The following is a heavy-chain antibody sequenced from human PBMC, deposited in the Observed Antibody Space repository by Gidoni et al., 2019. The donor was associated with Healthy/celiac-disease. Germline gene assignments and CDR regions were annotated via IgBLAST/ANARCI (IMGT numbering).Heavy chain of an antibody. V-gene: IGHV4-59*01. D-gene: IGHD6-19*01. CDR3: ARGAEWLPSFDY. J-gene: IGHJ4*02. CDR2: FYYSGST. Sequence: QVQLQESGPGLVKPSETLSLTCTVSGCSISSYYWRWIRQPPGQGLEWIGYFYYSGSTNYNPSLKSRVTISVDTSKNQFSLKLSSVTAADTAVYYCARGAEWLPSFDYWGQGTLVTVSS. CDR1: GCSISSYY.